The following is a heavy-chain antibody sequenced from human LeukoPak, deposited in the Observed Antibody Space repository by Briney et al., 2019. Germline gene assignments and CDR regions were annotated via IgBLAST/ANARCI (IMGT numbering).Heavy chain of an antibody. CDR1: GGSFSGYY. V-gene: IGHV4-34*01. D-gene: IGHD3-22*01. CDR3: ARDLFDSSGPPHYYFDY. J-gene: IGHJ4*02. Sequence: SETLSLTCAVYGGSFSGYYWSWIRQPPGKGLEWIGEINHSGSTSYNPSLKSRVTISVDTSKNQFSLKLSSLTAADTAVYYCARDLFDSSGPPHYYFDYWGQGTLVTVSS. CDR2: INHSGST.